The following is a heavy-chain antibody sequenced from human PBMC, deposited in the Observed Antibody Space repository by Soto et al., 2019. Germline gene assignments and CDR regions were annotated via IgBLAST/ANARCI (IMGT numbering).Heavy chain of an antibody. CDR1: GFTFSSYG. Sequence: QVQLVESGGGVVQPGRSLRLSCAASGFTFSSYGMHWVRQAPGKGLELVAVISYDGNNKYYADSVKGRFTISRDNSQNTLYLQMNSLRAEDTAVYYCAKGGGNPAAPTYSYYYYYMDVWGRGTTVTVSS. CDR3: AKGGGNPAAPTYSYYYYYMDV. CDR2: ISYDGNNK. J-gene: IGHJ6*03. D-gene: IGHD2-2*01. V-gene: IGHV3-30*18.